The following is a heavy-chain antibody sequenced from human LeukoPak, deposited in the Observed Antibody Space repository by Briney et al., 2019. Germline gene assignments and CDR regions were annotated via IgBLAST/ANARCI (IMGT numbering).Heavy chain of an antibody. CDR2: IDPSDSYT. V-gene: IGHV5-10-1*01. CDR1: GYRFTSHW. Sequence: GESLKISCKGSGYRFTSHWISWVRQMPGKGLEWMGRIDPSDSYTNYSPSFQGHVTISTDKSISTAYLQWSSLEASDTAMYYCARGSEGNWNLFAYWGQGTLVTAST. CDR3: ARGSEGNWNLFAY. D-gene: IGHD1-20*01. J-gene: IGHJ4*02.